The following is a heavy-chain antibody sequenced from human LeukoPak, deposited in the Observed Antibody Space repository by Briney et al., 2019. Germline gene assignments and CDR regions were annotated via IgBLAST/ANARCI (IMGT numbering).Heavy chain of an antibody. CDR2: IYYSGCT. Sequence: SETLSLTCTVSGGSISSYYWSWIRQPPGKGLEWIGYIYYSGCTNYNPSLKSRVTISVDTSKNQFSLKLSSVTAADTAVYYCARERLTYYYDSSGFWDCMDVWGKGTTVTVSS. CDR3: ARERLTYYYDSSGFWDCMDV. J-gene: IGHJ6*03. V-gene: IGHV4-59*01. CDR1: GGSISSYY. D-gene: IGHD3-22*01.